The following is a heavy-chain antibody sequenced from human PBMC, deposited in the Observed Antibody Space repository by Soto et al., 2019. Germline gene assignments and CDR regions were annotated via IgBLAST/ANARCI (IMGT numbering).Heavy chain of an antibody. J-gene: IGHJ4*02. CDR2: IDHSGSA. V-gene: IGHV4-30-4*01. D-gene: IGHD7-27*01. Sequence: QVQLQESGPGLVKPSQTLSLTCTVSAGSIRSGDYYWTWIRQPPGKGLEWIGYIDHSGSAYYNPSLKSRATISIDTFNIQFSLKMTSVTAADTAVYYCAGELGTFYFDHWGQGTLVTVSS. CDR1: AGSIRSGDYY. CDR3: AGELGTFYFDH.